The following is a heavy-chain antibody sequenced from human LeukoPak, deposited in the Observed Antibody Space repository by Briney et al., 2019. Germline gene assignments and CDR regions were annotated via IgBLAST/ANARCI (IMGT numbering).Heavy chain of an antibody. J-gene: IGHJ4*02. CDR1: GYTFTSYG. CDR3: ARRGVVGADDPYYFDY. CDR2: ISAYNGNT. D-gene: IGHD1-26*01. V-gene: IGHV1-18*01. Sequence: ASVKVSCKASGYTFTSYGISWVRQAPGQGLEWMGWISAYNGNTNYAQKLQGRVTMTTDTSTSTAYMELRSLRSDDTAIYYCARRGVVGADDPYYFDYWGQGTLVTVSS.